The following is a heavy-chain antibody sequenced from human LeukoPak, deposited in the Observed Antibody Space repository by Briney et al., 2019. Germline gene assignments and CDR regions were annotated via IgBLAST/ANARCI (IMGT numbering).Heavy chain of an antibody. CDR1: GFTFSTYA. D-gene: IGHD3-3*01. Sequence: PEGSLRLSCAASGFTFSTYAMSWVRQAPGKGLEWVSGISGSDGSTYYADSVKGRFTISRDNSKNTLYLQMNSLRAEDTAVYYCAKVWMRERYFDYWGQGTLVTVSS. CDR3: AKVWMRERYFDY. V-gene: IGHV3-23*01. CDR2: ISGSDGST. J-gene: IGHJ4*02.